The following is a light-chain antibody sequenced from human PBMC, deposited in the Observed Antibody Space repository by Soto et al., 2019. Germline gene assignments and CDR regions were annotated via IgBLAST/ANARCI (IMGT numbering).Light chain of an antibody. V-gene: IGLV1-44*01. Sequence: QSVLTQPPSASGTPGQRVTISCSGSSSNIGSNTVNWYQQLPGTAPKLLIYSNNQRPSGVPNRFSGSTSGTSASLAISGLQSEDEADYYCAACDDSLNGWVFGGGTKVTVL. CDR2: SNN. J-gene: IGLJ3*02. CDR1: SSNIGSNT. CDR3: AACDDSLNGWV.